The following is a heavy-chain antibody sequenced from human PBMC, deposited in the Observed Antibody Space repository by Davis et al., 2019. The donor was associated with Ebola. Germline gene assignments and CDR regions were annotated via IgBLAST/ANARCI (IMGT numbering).Heavy chain of an antibody. V-gene: IGHV4-39*01. D-gene: IGHD6-6*01. CDR1: GRSIRSSSHY. Sequence: MPSETLSLTCTVSGRSIRSSSHYCGRTRHPPGKGLEWMGRIYYSGSTYYNPSLKSRVTISVETSKNQFSLKLSCVTAADTAVYYCARHEYSSSSAPVDYWGQGTLVTVSS. J-gene: IGHJ4*02. CDR2: IYYSGST. CDR3: ARHEYSSSSAPVDY.